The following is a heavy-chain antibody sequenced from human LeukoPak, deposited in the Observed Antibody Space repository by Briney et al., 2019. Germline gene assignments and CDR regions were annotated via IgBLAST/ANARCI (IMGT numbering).Heavy chain of an antibody. Sequence: GGSLRLSCAASGFSFRSNAMSWVRQAPGKGLEWVSAISGSGGSTYYADSVKGRFTISRDNSKNTLYLQMNSLRAEDTAVYYCARDRGTTGTPFDYWGQGTLVTVSS. CDR3: ARDRGTTGTPFDY. CDR1: GFSFRSNA. V-gene: IGHV3-23*01. D-gene: IGHD1-1*01. J-gene: IGHJ4*02. CDR2: ISGSGGST.